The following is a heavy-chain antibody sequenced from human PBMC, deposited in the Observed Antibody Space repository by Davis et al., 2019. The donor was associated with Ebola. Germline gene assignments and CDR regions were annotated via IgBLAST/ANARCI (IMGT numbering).Heavy chain of an antibody. CDR1: GFTFSSYA. CDR2: ISGSGGST. Sequence: GESLKISCAASGFTFSSYAMSWVRQAPGKGLEWVSAISGSGGSTYYADSVKGRFTISRDNSKNPLYLQMNSLRAEDTAVYYCAKSGLSFGVVKYHYGMDVWGKGTTVTVSS. J-gene: IGHJ6*04. V-gene: IGHV3-23*01. CDR3: AKSGLSFGVVKYHYGMDV. D-gene: IGHD3-3*01.